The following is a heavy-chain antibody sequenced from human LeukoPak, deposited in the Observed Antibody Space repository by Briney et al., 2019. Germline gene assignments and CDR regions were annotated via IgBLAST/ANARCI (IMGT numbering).Heavy chain of an antibody. V-gene: IGHV1-8*01. Sequence: ASVKVSCKASGYTFTSYDINSARQATGQGLEWMGGMNPNSGNTGYAQKFQGRVTMTRNTSISTAYMELSSLRSEDTAVYYCARGPRRSYYYYGMDVWGQGTTVTVSS. CDR3: ARGPRRSYYYYGMDV. J-gene: IGHJ6*02. CDR1: GYTFTSYD. CDR2: MNPNSGNT.